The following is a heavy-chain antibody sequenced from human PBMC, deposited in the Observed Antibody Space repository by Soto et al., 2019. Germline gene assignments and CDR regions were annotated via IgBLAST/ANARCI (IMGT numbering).Heavy chain of an antibody. V-gene: IGHV3-48*01. Sequence: GGSLRLSCAASGFTFSSYSMNWVRQAPGKGLEWVSYISSRSSTIYYADSVKGRFTISRDNAKNSLYLQMNSLRAEDTAVYYCAKGRGYCSSTSCYVGSDYWGQGT. J-gene: IGHJ4*02. CDR1: GFTFSSYS. CDR3: AKGRGYCSSTSCYVGSDY. D-gene: IGHD2-2*01. CDR2: ISSRSSTI.